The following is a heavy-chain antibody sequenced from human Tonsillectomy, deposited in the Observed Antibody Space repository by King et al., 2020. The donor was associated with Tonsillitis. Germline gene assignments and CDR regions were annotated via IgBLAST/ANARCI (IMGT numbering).Heavy chain of an antibody. Sequence: VQLVESGGGLVQPGGSLRLSCAASGFTFSPYAMSWVRQAPGKGLEWVSAISGGGGSTFYADSVKGRFTISRDTSKNTLYLQMNSLRAEDTAVYYCAKVPRLGVAPFDQGGQGTRVTVPS. CDR3: AKVPRLGVAPFDQ. CDR2: ISGGGGST. J-gene: IGHJ4*02. V-gene: IGHV3-23*04. D-gene: IGHD3-3*01. CDR1: GFTFSPYA.